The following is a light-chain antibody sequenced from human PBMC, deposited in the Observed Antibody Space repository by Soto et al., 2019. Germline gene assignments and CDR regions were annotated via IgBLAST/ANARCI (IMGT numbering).Light chain of an antibody. CDR2: EVS. V-gene: IGLV2-14*01. CDR1: SSDVGGYHY. J-gene: IGLJ1*01. CDR3: SSYTSSSIHYV. Sequence: QSALTQPASVSGSPGQTITISCTGTSSDVGGYHYVSWYQQHPGKAPKLIIYEVSNRPSGVSNRFSGSKSGNTASLTISGLQAEDEADYSCSSYTSSSIHYVFGTGTKLTVL.